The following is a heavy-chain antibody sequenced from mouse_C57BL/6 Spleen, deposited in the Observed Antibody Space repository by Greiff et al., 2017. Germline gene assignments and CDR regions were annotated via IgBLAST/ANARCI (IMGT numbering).Heavy chain of an antibody. Sequence: VKLQQSGAELVKPGASVKVSCKASGYTFTSYWMHWVKQRPGQGLEWIGRIHPSDSDTNYNQKFKGKATLTVDKSSSTAYMPLSSLTSEDSAVYYCAILGYYGSSTGYFDVWGTGTTVTVSS. CDR1: GYTFTSYW. CDR2: IHPSDSDT. CDR3: AILGYYGSSTGYFDV. J-gene: IGHJ1*03. D-gene: IGHD1-1*01. V-gene: IGHV1-74*04.